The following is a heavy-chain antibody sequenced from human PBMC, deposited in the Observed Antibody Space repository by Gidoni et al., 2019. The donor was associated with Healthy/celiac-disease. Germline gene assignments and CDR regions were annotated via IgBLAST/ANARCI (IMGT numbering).Heavy chain of an antibody. CDR2: IYYRECT. V-gene: IGHV4-39*01. CDR3: ARHLHWFDP. Sequence: QLQLQESRPGLLKPSQTLSLTCTVSGGSISSSSYYWGWIRQPPGKGLEWIGSIYYRECTYYNASLKGQVTISVDTSKNQFALKLSSVTAADTAVYYCARHLHWFDPWGQGTLVTVSS. CDR1: GGSISSSSYY. J-gene: IGHJ5*02.